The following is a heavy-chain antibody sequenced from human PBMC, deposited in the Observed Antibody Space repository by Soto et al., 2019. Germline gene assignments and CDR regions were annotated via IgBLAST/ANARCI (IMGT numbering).Heavy chain of an antibody. CDR2: INAGNGNT. D-gene: IGHD3-10*01. V-gene: IGHV1-3*01. J-gene: IGHJ5*02. CDR3: ARVRGDYIGSGIYYHPGWFDP. Sequence: QVQLVQSGAEVKKPGASVKVSCKASGYTFTSYAMHWVRQAPGQRLEWMGWINAGNGNTKYSQKFQGRVTITRDTSASRAYRELSSLRSEDTAVYYCARVRGDYIGSGIYYHPGWFDPWGQGTLVTVSS. CDR1: GYTFTSYA.